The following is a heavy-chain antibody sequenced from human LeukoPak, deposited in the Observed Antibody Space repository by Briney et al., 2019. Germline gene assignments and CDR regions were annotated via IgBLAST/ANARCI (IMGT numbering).Heavy chain of an antibody. J-gene: IGHJ4*02. CDR1: GFTFSNFW. V-gene: IGHV3-7*04. CDR3: ARGDDFSGDH. D-gene: IGHD1-1*01. Sequence: GGSLRLSCAVSGFTFSNFWMSWVRQAPGRGLEWVANIHPEGNEKYHVESVKGRFTISRDNAKNSLFLQMNGLRVEDTAVYYCARGDDFSGDHWGQGTLVTVST. CDR2: IHPEGNEK.